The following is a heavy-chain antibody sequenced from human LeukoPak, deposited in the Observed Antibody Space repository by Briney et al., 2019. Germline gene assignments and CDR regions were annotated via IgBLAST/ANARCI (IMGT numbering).Heavy chain of an antibody. V-gene: IGHV3-7*01. D-gene: IGHD3-3*01. CDR3: ARVIDHTTILGVDIIGWFDP. CDR1: GYTFRTFW. J-gene: IGHJ5*02. CDR2: INEDESAT. Sequence: GGSLRLSCAASGYTFRTFWMSWVRQAPGKGLEWVANINEDESATNYVDSVKGRFTTSRDNAKNSLHLKMSSLRDEDTAVYYCARVIDHTTILGVDIIGWFDPWGQGTLVTVSS.